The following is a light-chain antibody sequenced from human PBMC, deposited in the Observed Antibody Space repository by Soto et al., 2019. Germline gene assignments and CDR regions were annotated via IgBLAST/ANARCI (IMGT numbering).Light chain of an antibody. CDR3: SSCRGITALV. V-gene: IGLV2-14*03. CDR2: EVS. Sequence: QSALTQPASVSGSPGQSITISCTGTSSDVGGYNFVSWYQQRPGKAPKLMIYEVSTRPSGVSNRFSGSKSGNTASLTISGLQVEDEADYDCSSCRGITALVFGGGTKLTVL. J-gene: IGLJ3*02. CDR1: SSDVGGYNF.